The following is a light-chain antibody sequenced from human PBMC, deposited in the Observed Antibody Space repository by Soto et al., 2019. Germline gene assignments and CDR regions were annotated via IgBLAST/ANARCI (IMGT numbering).Light chain of an antibody. J-gene: IGKJ1*01. V-gene: IGKV1-17*03. CDR3: QQYGDSPVT. Sequence: DIQMTQSPSAMSASVGDRVTITCRASQDISNDLGWFQQKPGEVPKRLIYAASSLQSGVPSRFGGSGSGTEFTLTISSLQPEDFAVYYCQQYGDSPVTFGQGTKVDI. CDR2: AAS. CDR1: QDISND.